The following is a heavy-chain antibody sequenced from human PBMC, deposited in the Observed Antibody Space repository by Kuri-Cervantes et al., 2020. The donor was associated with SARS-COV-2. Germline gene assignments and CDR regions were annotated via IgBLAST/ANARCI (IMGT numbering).Heavy chain of an antibody. V-gene: IGHV3-23*01. J-gene: IGHJ6*02. CDR3: AKGRDTAKYGMDV. D-gene: IGHD5-18*01. CDR1: GFTFSRYA. Sequence: GESLKISCAASGFTFSRYAMSWVRQAPGKGLEWVSAITGSGASTNYAESVKGRFTVSRDSSKNTLNLQMNSLRAEDTAVYYCAKGRDTAKYGMDVWGQGTTVTVSS. CDR2: ITGSGAST.